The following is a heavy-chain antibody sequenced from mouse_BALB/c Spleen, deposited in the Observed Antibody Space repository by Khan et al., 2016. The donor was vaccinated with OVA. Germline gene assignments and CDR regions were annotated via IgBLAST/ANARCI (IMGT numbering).Heavy chain of an antibody. J-gene: IGHJ2*01. V-gene: IGHV3-6*02. CDR3: AREWDGFDY. Sequence: EVQLQESGPGLVKPSQSLSLTCSVTGYSITSGYYWNWIRQFPGNKLEWMGYISYDGSNNYNPSLKNRISITRDTSKNQFFLKLNSVTTEDTATYYCAREWDGFDYWDQGTTLTVSS. D-gene: IGHD4-1*01. CDR1: GYSITSGYY. CDR2: ISYDGSN.